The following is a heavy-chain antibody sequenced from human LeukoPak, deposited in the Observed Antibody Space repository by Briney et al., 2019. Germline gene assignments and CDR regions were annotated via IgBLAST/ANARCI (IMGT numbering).Heavy chain of an antibody. J-gene: IGHJ5*02. CDR1: GGTFSSYS. CDR2: IIPVFGTE. Sequence: SVKVSCKASGGTFSSYSIRWVRQAPGQGLQWMGGIIPVFGTENYAQKFQGRVTITADEFTSTAYMELSSLRSEDTAVYYCARPSGGYCSSTSCYTNNWFDPWGQGTLVTVSS. CDR3: ARPSGGYCSSTSCYTNNWFDP. V-gene: IGHV1-69*01. D-gene: IGHD2-2*02.